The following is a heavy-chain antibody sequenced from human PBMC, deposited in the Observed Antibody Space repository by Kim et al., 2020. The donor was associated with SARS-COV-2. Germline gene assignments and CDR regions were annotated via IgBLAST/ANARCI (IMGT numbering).Heavy chain of an antibody. CDR3: VREPAN. CDR2: SDGTSM. V-gene: IGHV3-11*01. Sequence: SDGTSMRYADSVNGRFSISRDHAKKSLSLQMNSLTPEDTAVYYCVREPANWGQGTLVTVSS. J-gene: IGHJ4*02.